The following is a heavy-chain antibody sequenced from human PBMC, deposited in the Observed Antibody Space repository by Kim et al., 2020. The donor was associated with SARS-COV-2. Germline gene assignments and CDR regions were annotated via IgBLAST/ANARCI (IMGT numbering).Heavy chain of an antibody. CDR1: GFTFSSYG. Sequence: GGSLRLSCAASGFTFSSYGMHWVRQAPGKGLEWVAVIWYDGSNKYYADSVKGRFTISRDNSKNTLYLQMNSLRAEDTAVYYCARNEMTTVTPSAWYYYYGMDVWGQGTTVTVSS. CDR3: ARNEMTTVTPSAWYYYYGMDV. J-gene: IGHJ6*02. D-gene: IGHD4-17*01. CDR2: IWYDGSNK. V-gene: IGHV3-33*01.